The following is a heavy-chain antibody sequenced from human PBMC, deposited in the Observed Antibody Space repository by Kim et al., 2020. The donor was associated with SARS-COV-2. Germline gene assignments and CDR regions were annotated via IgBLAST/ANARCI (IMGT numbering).Heavy chain of an antibody. V-gene: IGHV3-7*01. CDR3: AREGGDDFSSTPIL. Sequence: GGSLRLSCVASGFTFSRSRMSWVRQAPGKTLEWVAYINRDGSQKYNMGSVKGRFIISREHTKNSLSLQMNNLRVEDTGKYFCAREGGDDFSSTPILWGQGTLVSVPS. J-gene: IGHJ4*02. D-gene: IGHD4-17*01. CDR1: GFTFSRSR. CDR2: INRDGSQK.